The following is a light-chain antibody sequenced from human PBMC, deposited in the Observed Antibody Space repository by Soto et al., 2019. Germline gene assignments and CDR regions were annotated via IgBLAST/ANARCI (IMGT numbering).Light chain of an antibody. CDR3: RHSNSYSEA. CDR1: QTISSW. J-gene: IGKJ1*01. CDR2: KAS. V-gene: IGKV1-5*03. Sequence: DIQMTQSTSTLSGSLGDSVTISCRASQTISSWLAWYQQKPGKAPKLLIYKASTLKSGVPSRFSGSGSGTEVTLTISSLKNDDGSTYYCRHSNSYSEAFGQGTKVDIK.